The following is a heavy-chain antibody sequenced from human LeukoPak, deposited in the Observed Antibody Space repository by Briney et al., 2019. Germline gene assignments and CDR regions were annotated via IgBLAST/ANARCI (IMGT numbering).Heavy chain of an antibody. J-gene: IGHJ4*02. Sequence: PGGSLRLSCAASGFTFSSYGMHWVRQAPGKGLEWVAFIRYDGSNKYYADSVKGRFTISRDNSKNTLYLQMNSLTPEDTAVYYCAKVAIVVVPADRLDYWGQGALVTVSS. CDR2: IRYDGSNK. V-gene: IGHV3-30*02. D-gene: IGHD2-2*01. CDR1: GFTFSSYG. CDR3: AKVAIVVVPADRLDY.